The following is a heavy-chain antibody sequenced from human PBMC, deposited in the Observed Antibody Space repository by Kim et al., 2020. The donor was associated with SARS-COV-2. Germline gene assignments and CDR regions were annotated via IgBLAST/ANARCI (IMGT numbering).Heavy chain of an antibody. CDR1: GYTFTSYA. CDR3: ARERTYYDILTGIEGAYFDY. J-gene: IGHJ4*02. Sequence: ASVKVSCKSSGYTFTSYAMHWVRQAPGQRLEWMAWINAGNGNTKYSQKFQGRVTITRDTSASTAYMELSSLRSEDTAVYYCARERTYYDILTGIEGAYFDYWGQGTLVTVSS. D-gene: IGHD3-9*01. CDR2: INAGNGNT. V-gene: IGHV1-3*01.